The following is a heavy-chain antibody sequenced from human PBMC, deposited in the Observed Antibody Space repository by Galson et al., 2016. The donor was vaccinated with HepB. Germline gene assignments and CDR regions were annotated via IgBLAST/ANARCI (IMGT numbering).Heavy chain of an antibody. Sequence: SLRLSCAASGFTFNNAWMSWVRQAPGKGLEWVSLISSGVSGGSPYYADSVRGRFTISSDNSKSTLFLQMNSLSGEGTAVYYCARAEYQMLYRGYFDLWGRGDLVTVSS. CDR1: GFTFNNAW. CDR3: ARAEYQMLYRGYFDL. V-gene: IGHV3-66*01. J-gene: IGHJ2*01. D-gene: IGHD2-2*02. CDR2: ISSGVSGGSP.